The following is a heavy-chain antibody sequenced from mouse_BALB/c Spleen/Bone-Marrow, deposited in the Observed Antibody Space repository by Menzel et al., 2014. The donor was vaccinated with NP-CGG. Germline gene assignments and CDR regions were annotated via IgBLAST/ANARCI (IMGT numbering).Heavy chain of an antibody. Sequence: VQLKQSGAELVKPGASVKLSCTASGFNIKDTYMHWVKQRPEQGLEWIGRIDPANGNTKYDLKFQGKATITADTSSNTAYLQLSSLTSEDTAVYYCAPYYYGSSLFAYWGQGTLVTVSA. J-gene: IGHJ3*01. D-gene: IGHD1-1*01. CDR3: APYYYGSSLFAY. CDR2: IDPANGNT. V-gene: IGHV14-3*02. CDR1: GFNIKDTY.